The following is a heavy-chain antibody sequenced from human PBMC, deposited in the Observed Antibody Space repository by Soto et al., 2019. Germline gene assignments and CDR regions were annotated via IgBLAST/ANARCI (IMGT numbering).Heavy chain of an antibody. CDR3: ARERSTVVTRPDAFDI. Sequence: GGSLRLSCAASGFTFRSYAIHWVRQAPGKGLEWVAVISYDGSNKYYADSVKGRFTISRDNSKNTLYLQMNSLRAEDTAVYYCARERSTVVTRPDAFDIWGQGTMVTVSS. CDR1: GFTFRSYA. D-gene: IGHD4-17*01. J-gene: IGHJ3*02. V-gene: IGHV3-30-3*01. CDR2: ISYDGSNK.